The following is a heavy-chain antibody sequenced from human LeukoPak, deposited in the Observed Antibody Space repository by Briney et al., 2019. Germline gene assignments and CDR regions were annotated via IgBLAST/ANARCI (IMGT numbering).Heavy chain of an antibody. J-gene: IGHJ4*02. D-gene: IGHD3-10*01. CDR3: ARGGSGVYYYGSGIPDY. Sequence: GASVKVSCKASGYTFTGYHMHWVRQAPGQGLESMGWINPDSGGSNYAQKFQGRATMTRDTSISTAHMELSRLRSDDTAVYYCARGGSGVYYYGSGIPDYWGQGTLVTVSS. CDR2: INPDSGGS. CDR1: GYTFTGYH. V-gene: IGHV1-2*02.